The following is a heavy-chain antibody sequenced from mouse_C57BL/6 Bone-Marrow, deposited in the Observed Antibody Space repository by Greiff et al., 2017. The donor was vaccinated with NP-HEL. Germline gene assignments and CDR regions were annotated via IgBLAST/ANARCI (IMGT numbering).Heavy chain of an antibody. V-gene: IGHV3-6*01. J-gene: IGHJ4*01. Sequence: EVQLQESGPGLVKPSQSLSLTCSVTGYSITSGYYWNWIRQFPGNKLEWMGYISYDGSNNYNPSLKNRISITRDTSKNQFFLKLNSVTTEDTATYYCARGGYISYAMDYWGQGTSVTVSS. D-gene: IGHD1-3*01. CDR2: ISYDGSN. CDR1: GYSITSGYY. CDR3: ARGGYISYAMDY.